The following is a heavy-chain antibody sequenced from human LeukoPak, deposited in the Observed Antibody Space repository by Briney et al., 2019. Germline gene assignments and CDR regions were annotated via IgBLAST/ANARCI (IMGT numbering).Heavy chain of an antibody. V-gene: IGHV1-18*01. CDR1: GYTFTSYS. CDR3: ARAHSSSSFMRAFDI. CDR2: INAYNENT. D-gene: IGHD6-6*01. J-gene: IGHJ3*02. Sequence: ASVKVSCKASGYTFTSYSITWVRQAPGQGLEWMGWINAYNENTNYPQKLQGRVTMTTHTSTSTAYMELRRLRSDDTAVYYCARAHSSSSFMRAFDIWGQGTMATVSS.